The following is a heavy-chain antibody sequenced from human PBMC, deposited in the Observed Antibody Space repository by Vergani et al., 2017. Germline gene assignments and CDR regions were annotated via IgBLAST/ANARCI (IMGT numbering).Heavy chain of an antibody. CDR3: ARGPVVPAAVAWDNKFYHYMDV. D-gene: IGHD2-2*01. CDR1: GGTVSNYA. Sequence: QVQLVQSGAEVKKPGSSVKVSCKASGGTVSNYAISWVRQAPGQGLEWMGEVVPLFNRPNYAQRFRGRVTITADDWTNTAYLEVNSLTSEDTAVYYCARGPVVPAAVAWDNKFYHYMDVWGKGTTGTVSS. J-gene: IGHJ6*03. V-gene: IGHV1-69*01. CDR2: VVPLFNRP.